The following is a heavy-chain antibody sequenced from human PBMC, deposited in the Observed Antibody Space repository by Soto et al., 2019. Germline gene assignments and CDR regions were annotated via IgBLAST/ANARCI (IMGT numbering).Heavy chain of an antibody. CDR1: GYTFTSSD. V-gene: IGHV1-8*02. CDR3: ARGPPESAGV. Sequence: QAQLVQSGAEVKKPGASVKVSCKASGYTFTSSDINWVRQATGQGHEWMGWMNPNGVDTGYAHKFQGRVNLTWITSITTAYMALSSLRSEDAAVYYCARGPPESAGVWGQGTLVTVSS. D-gene: IGHD3-10*01. J-gene: IGHJ4*02. CDR2: MNPNGVDT.